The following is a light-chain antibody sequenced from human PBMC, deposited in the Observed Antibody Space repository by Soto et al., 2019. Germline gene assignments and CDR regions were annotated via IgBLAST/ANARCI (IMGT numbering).Light chain of an antibody. J-gene: IGKJ3*01. CDR1: QSIDSW. CDR3: QQYNSYSRT. Sequence: DIRMTQSPSTLSASVGDRVTITCRASQSIDSWLAWYQQKPGKPPKLLIYKASSLETGVPPRFTGSGSGTEFTLTISSLQPDDFATYYCQQYNSYSRTFGPGTKVDI. CDR2: KAS. V-gene: IGKV1-5*03.